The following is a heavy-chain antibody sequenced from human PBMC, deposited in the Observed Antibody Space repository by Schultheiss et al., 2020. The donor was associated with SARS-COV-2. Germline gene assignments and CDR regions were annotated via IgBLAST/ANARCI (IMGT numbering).Heavy chain of an antibody. J-gene: IGHJ4*02. Sequence: SETLSLTCTVSGGSISSYYWSWIRQPPGKGLEWIGYIYYSGSTNYNPSLKSRVTISVDTSKNQFSLQLNSVTPEDTAVYYCARVVLWYNWNYAGGEGVFDYWGQGTLVTVSS. CDR3: ARVVLWYNWNYAGGEGVFDY. V-gene: IGHV4-59*12. CDR1: GGSISSYY. CDR2: IYYSGST. D-gene: IGHD1-7*01.